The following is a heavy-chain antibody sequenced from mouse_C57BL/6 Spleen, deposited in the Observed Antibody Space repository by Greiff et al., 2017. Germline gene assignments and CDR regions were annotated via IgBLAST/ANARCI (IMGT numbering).Heavy chain of an antibody. CDR2: INPGRGGT. CDR1: GYAFTNYL. Sequence: QVQLQQSGAELVRPGTSVKVSCKASGYAFTNYLIEWVKQRPGQGLEWIGVINPGRGGTNYNEKFKGKATLTADKSASTAYMQLSSLTSEDSAVDCGARFDYYGSSYDYWGQGTTLTVSS. J-gene: IGHJ2*01. D-gene: IGHD1-1*01. V-gene: IGHV1-54*01. CDR3: ARFDYYGSSYDY.